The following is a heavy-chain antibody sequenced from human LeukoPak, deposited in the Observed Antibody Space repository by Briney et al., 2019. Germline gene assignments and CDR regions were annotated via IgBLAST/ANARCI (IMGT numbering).Heavy chain of an antibody. CDR1: GYTFTSYD. V-gene: IGHV1-8*01. CDR3: ARVSWCSSVSCYDFDY. J-gene: IGHJ4*02. Sequence: GASVKVSCKASGYTFTSYDINWVRQATGQGLEWMGWMNPNSGNTGYAQKFQGRVTMTRNTSISTAYMELSSLRSDDTAVYYCARVSWCSSVSCYDFDYWGQGTLVTVSS. CDR2: MNPNSGNT. D-gene: IGHD2-15*01.